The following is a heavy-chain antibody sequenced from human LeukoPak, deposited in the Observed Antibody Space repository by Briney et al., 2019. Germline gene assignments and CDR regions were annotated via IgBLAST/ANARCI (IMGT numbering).Heavy chain of an antibody. J-gene: IGHJ5*02. D-gene: IGHD3-9*01. CDR3: AKLPTGYPNWFDP. CDR1: GFTFSSSV. V-gene: IGHV3-23*01. Sequence: PGGSLRLSCAASGFTFSSSVMSWVRRAPGKGLEWVSAISGNGGDTYYADSVTGRFTISRDNSKNTLYLQMNSLRAEDTALYYCAKLPTGYPNWFDPWGQGTLVTVSS. CDR2: ISGNGGDT.